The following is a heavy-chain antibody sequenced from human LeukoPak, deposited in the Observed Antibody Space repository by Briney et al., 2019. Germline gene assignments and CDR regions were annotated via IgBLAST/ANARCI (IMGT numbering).Heavy chain of an antibody. CDR2: INPNSGGT. D-gene: IGHD6-25*01. J-gene: IGHJ3*02. V-gene: IGHV1-2*02. CDR3: ARETATGNGAFDI. Sequence: GASVKVSCKASGYTFTGYYMHWVRQAPGQGLEWMGWINPNSGGTNYAQKFQGRVTMTRDTSISTAYMELSRLRSDDTAVYYCARETATGNGAFDIWGQGTMVTVSS. CDR1: GYTFTGYY.